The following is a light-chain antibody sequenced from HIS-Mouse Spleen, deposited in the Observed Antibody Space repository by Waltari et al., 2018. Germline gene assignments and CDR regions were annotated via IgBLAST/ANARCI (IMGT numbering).Light chain of an antibody. CDR2: EGS. V-gene: IGLV2-23*01. CDR1: RSDVRSYNL. J-gene: IGLJ3*02. CDR3: CSYAGSSTWV. Sequence: QSALTQPASVSGSPGQSITISCTGTRSDVRSYNLVSWYQQHPGKAPKLMIYEGSKRPSGVSNRFSGSKSGNTASLTISGLQAEDEADYYCCSYAGSSTWVFGGGTKLTVL.